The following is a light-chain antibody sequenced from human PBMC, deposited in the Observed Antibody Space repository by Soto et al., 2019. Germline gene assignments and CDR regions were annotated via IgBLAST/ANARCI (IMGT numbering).Light chain of an antibody. Sequence: EIVLKKSPATVSLSPGERATLSCRAIQSVSSSYLAWYQQKPGQAPRLLVFDASKRPTGIPDRFSGSGSGTDFTLTISRLEPEDFGVYYCQQYGTLPPRTFGQGANVDIK. CDR3: QQYGTLPPRT. V-gene: IGKV3-20*01. J-gene: IGKJ1*01. CDR2: DAS. CDR1: QSVSSSY.